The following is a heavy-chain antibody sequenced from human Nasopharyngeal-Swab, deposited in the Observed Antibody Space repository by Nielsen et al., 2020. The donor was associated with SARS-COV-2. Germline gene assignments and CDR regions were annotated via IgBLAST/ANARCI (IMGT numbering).Heavy chain of an antibody. J-gene: IGHJ6*02. Sequence: GESLKISCAASGFTFSDYYMSWIRQAQGKGPEWVSYISSSGSTIYYADSVKGRFTISRDNAKKSLYLQMNSLRAEDTAVYYCARDRHGDDSRNYYYGMDVWGQGTTVSVSS. CDR3: ARDRHGDDSRNYYYGMDV. V-gene: IGHV3-11*01. D-gene: IGHD4-23*01. CDR2: ISSSGSTI. CDR1: GFTFSDYY.